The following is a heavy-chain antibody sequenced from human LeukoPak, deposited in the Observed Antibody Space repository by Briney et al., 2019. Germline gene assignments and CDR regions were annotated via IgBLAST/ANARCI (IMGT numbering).Heavy chain of an antibody. J-gene: IGHJ4*02. CDR1: GGTFSSYA. CDR3: ARAATVTTTDFDY. CDR2: IIPIFGTA. D-gene: IGHD4-17*01. Sequence: GASVKVSCKASGGTFSSYAISWVRQAPGQGLEWMGGIIPIFGTANYAQKLQGRVTMTTDTSTSTAYMELRSLRSDDTAVYYCARAATVTTTDFDYWGQGTLVTVSS. V-gene: IGHV1-69*05.